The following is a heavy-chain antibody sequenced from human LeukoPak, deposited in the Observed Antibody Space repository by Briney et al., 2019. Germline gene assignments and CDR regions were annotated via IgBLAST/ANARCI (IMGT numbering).Heavy chain of an antibody. CDR2: IIPILGTA. V-gene: IGHV1-69*05. CDR1: GGTFSSYA. Sequence: SVKVSCKASGGTFSSYAISWGRQAPGQGLEWMGGIIPILGTANYAQKFNGRVTITTEESTSTAYMELSSLRSEDKAVYSCARAVVPAPMGFYWFDPWGQGTLVTVSS. D-gene: IGHD2-2*01. CDR3: ARAVVPAPMGFYWFDP. J-gene: IGHJ5*02.